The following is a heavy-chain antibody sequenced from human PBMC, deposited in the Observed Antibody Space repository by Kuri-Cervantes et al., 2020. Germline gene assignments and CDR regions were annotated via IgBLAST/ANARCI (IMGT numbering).Heavy chain of an antibody. D-gene: IGHD3-10*01. CDR1: GFSLSTTGLG. J-gene: IGHJ4*02. V-gene: IGHV2-5*02. CDR3: ALSTDYYGSGSGQLAY. Sequence: SGPTLMKPTQTLTLTCTFSGFSLSTTGLGVGWIRQPPGKALEWLALIYWDDDKRYSPSLNNRLTITKDTSKNQVVLTMTNMDPVDTATYYCALSTDYYGSGSGQLAYWGQGTLVTVSS. CDR2: IYWDDDK.